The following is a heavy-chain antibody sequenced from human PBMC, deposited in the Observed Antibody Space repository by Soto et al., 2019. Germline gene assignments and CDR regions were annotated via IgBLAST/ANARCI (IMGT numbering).Heavy chain of an antibody. J-gene: IGHJ5*02. Sequence: ASVKVSCKASGYTFTSYAMHWVRQAPGQRLEWMGWINAGNGNTKYSQKFQGRVTITRDTSASTAYMELSSLRSEDTAVYYCARDLRRDGYNYNWFDPWGQGTLVTVPS. CDR3: ARDLRRDGYNYNWFDP. CDR1: GYTFTSYA. CDR2: INAGNGNT. D-gene: IGHD5-12*01. V-gene: IGHV1-3*01.